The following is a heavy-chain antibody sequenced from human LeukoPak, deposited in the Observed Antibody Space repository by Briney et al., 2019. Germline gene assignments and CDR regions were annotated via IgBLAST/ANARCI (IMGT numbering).Heavy chain of an antibody. CDR2: ITYSGGNT. CDR3: AKDGTGCGGDCYSDY. J-gene: IGHJ4*02. V-gene: IGHV3-23*01. D-gene: IGHD2-21*02. Sequence: GGSLRLSCAASGLTFSSYGMSWVRQAPGKGLGWVSAITYSGGNTYYADSVKGRFTISRDNSKNTLYLQMNSLRAEDTAVYYCAKDGTGCGGDCYSDYWGQGTLVTVSS. CDR1: GLTFSSYG.